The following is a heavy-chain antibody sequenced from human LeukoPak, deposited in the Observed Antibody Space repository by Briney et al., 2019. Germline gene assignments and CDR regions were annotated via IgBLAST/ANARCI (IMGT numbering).Heavy chain of an antibody. CDR1: GSSFSSHY. CDR2: NNDSAST. CDR3: STRYYDIVTGLTYSDY. Sequence: SETPSITCADYGSSFSSHYWSWTRQPPRKGLEWIKPNNDSASTTYNPSLKIRVTISIDTSKNKFSLKLSSVTVAYTAVYYCSTRYYDIVTGLTYSDYWGQGTLVTVSS. V-gene: IGHV4-34*01. J-gene: IGHJ4*02. D-gene: IGHD3-9*01.